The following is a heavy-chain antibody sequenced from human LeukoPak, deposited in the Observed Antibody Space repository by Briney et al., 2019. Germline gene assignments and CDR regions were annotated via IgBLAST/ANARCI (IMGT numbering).Heavy chain of an antibody. Sequence: QPGGSLRLSCAASGFTVSSNYMSWVRQAPGKGLGWVSVIYSGGSTYYADSVKGRFTISRDNSRNTLYLQMYSLRAEDTALYYCASGYCSGGSCYSVYFQYWGQGTLVTVSS. CDR1: GFTVSSNY. J-gene: IGHJ1*01. D-gene: IGHD2-15*01. V-gene: IGHV3-53*01. CDR3: ASGYCSGGSCYSVYFQY. CDR2: IYSGGST.